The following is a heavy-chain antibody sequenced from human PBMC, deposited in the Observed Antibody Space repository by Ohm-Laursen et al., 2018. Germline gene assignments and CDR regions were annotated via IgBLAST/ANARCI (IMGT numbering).Heavy chain of an antibody. D-gene: IGHD6-13*01. CDR2: IYYSGST. J-gene: IGHJ4*02. V-gene: IGHV4-59*01. Sequence: TLSLTCTVSGGSISSYYWSWIRQPPGKGLEWIGYIYYSGSTNYNPSLKSRVTISVDTSKNQFSLKLSSVTAADTAVYYCARVRSWYVRYFDYWGQGTLVTVSS. CDR1: GGSISSYY. CDR3: ARVRSWYVRYFDY.